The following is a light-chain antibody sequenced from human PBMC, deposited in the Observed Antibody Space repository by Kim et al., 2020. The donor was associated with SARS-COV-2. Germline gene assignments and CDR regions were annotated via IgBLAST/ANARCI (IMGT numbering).Light chain of an antibody. CDR1: QSVSSN. CDR2: GAS. Sequence: VSPGEMPPHPCRASQSVSSNLACYPQKPGQAPRLLLYGASTRATGIPARFSGSGSGTEFTLTISSLQSEDFAVYYCQQYNNCPRTFGQGTKVDIK. CDR3: QQYNNCPRT. V-gene: IGKV3-15*01. J-gene: IGKJ1*01.